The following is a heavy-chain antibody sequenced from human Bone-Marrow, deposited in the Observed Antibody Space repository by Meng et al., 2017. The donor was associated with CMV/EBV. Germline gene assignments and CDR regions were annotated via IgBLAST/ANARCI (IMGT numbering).Heavy chain of an antibody. J-gene: IGHJ3*02. D-gene: IGHD2-2*01. CDR3: ARGGQYAGAFDI. V-gene: IGHV1-18*01. CDR1: GYIFTKYG. CDR2: ISAYNGDT. Sequence: ASVKVSCKASGYIFTKYGVNWMRQAPGQGPEWMGWISAYNGDTMYAPKVQGRVTMTTDTSTSTAYMELRGLRSDDTAVYYCARGGQYAGAFDIWGQGTMVTVSS.